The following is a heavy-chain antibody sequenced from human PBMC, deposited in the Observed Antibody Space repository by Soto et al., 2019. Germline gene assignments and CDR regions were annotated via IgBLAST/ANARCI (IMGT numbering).Heavy chain of an antibody. D-gene: IGHD3-22*01. J-gene: IGHJ4*02. CDR2: ISGSGGST. Sequence: EVQLLESGGGLVQPGGSLRLSCAASGFTFSSYAMSWVRQAPGKGLEWVSAISGSGGSTYYADSVKGRFTISRDNSKNTLYLQMNSLRAEDTAVYYCAKDPLTEVTYYYDSSGYYQFDYWGQGTRVTVSS. CDR3: AKDPLTEVTYYYDSSGYYQFDY. V-gene: IGHV3-23*01. CDR1: GFTFSSYA.